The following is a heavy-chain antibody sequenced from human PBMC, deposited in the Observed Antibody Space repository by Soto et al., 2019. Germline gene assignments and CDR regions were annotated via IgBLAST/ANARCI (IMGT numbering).Heavy chain of an antibody. V-gene: IGHV4-34*01. J-gene: IGHJ6*03. Sequence: SATLSLTCALYGGSFSGFYWRWIRQPPAIGQEWIGEINHSGSTNYNPSLMSRVTISVDTSKNQFSLKLSSVTAADTAVYYCAYRGSCYAYYYSYMVDWGKGTTLTVFS. CDR3: AYRGSCYAYYYSYMVD. CDR1: GGSFSGFY. CDR2: INHSGST. D-gene: IGHD2-2*01.